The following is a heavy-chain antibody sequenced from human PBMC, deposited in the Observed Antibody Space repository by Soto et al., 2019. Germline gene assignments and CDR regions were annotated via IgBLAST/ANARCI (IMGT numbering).Heavy chain of an antibody. J-gene: IGHJ4*02. CDR1: GYTFTGYY. CDR2: INPNSGGT. Sequence: ASVKVSCKASGYTFTGYYMHWVRQAPGQGLEWMGWINPNSGGTNYAQKFQGRVTMTRDTSISTAYMELSRLRSDDTAVYYCARIYDFWSGYYGPFNYWGQGTLVIVSS. V-gene: IGHV1-2*02. CDR3: ARIYDFWSGYYGPFNY. D-gene: IGHD3-3*01.